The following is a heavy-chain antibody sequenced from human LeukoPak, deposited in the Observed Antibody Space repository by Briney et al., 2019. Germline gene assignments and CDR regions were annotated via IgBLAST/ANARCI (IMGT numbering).Heavy chain of an antibody. J-gene: IGHJ4*02. V-gene: IGHV4-61*02. CDR3: ARGGGYYYGSGSSFHVDY. Sequence: SETLSLTCTVSGGSISSGSYYWSWIRQPAGKGLEWIGRIYTSGSTNYNPSLKSRVTISVDTSKNQFSLKLSSVTAADTAVYYCARGGGYYYGSGSSFHVDYWGQGTLVTVSS. D-gene: IGHD3-10*01. CDR1: GGSISSGSYY. CDR2: IYTSGST.